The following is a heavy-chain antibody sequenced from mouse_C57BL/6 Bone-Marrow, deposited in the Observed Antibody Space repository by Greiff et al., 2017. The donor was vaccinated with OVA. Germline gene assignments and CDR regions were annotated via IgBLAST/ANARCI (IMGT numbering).Heavy chain of an antibody. CDR2: INPGSGGT. V-gene: IGHV1-54*01. D-gene: IGHD1-1*01. CDR1: GYAFPNYL. Sequence: QVQLQQSGAELVRPGTSVKVSCKASGYAFPNYLIEWVKQRPGQGLEWIGVINPGSGGTNYNEKFKGKATLTADKSSSTAYMQLSSLTSEDSAVYFCARGRDYYGYFDYWGQGTTLTVSS. J-gene: IGHJ2*01. CDR3: ARGRDYYGYFDY.